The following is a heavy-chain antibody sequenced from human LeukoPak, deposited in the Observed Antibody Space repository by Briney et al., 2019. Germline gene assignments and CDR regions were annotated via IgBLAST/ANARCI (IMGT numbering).Heavy chain of an antibody. D-gene: IGHD2-2*01. CDR1: GFTFTSSA. CDR3: AAWTNLGYCSSTSCFRRPNWFDP. V-gene: IGHV1-58*01. J-gene: IGHJ5*02. CDR2: IVVGSGNT. Sequence: ASVKVXCKASGFTFTSSAVQWVRQARGQRLEWIGWIVVGSGNTNYAQKFQERVTITRDMSTSTAYMELSSLRSEDTAVYYCAAWTNLGYCSSTSCFRRPNWFDPWGQGTLVTVSS.